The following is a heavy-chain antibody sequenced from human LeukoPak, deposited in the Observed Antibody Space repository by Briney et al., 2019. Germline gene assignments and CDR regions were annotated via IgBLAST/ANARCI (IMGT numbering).Heavy chain of an antibody. Sequence: GGSLRLSCVASGFTFSTYAMGWVRQVPGKGLEWVSSVSESGGSTYYADSVKGRFTISRDNAKNSLYLQMNSLRAEDTAVYYCAAEGSDGYNFEVGGPLGYYYMDVWGKGTTVTVSS. CDR3: AAEGSDGYNFEVGGPLGYYYMDV. J-gene: IGHJ6*03. CDR2: VSESGGST. D-gene: IGHD5-24*01. V-gene: IGHV3-23*01. CDR1: GFTFSTYA.